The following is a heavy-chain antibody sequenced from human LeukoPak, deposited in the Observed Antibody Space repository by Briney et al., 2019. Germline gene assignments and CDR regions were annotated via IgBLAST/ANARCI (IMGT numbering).Heavy chain of an antibody. CDR2: HRMNRSYI. Sequence: PGGSLRLSRAASGFSFTILSMNWVRHDPREGMGWVLSHRMNRSYIYYADSVKGRFTISRDNAKNSLYLQMNSLRAEDTAVYYCAREPRYCSSTSCGNNWFDPWGQGTLVTVSS. D-gene: IGHD2-2*01. J-gene: IGHJ5*02. V-gene: IGHV3-21*01. CDR1: GFSFTILS. CDR3: AREPRYCSSTSCGNNWFDP.